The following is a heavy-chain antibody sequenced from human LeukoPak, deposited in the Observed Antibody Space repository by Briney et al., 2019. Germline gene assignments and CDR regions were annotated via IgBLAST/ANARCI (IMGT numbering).Heavy chain of an antibody. CDR1: GYTFTSYY. V-gene: IGHV1-46*01. J-gene: IGHJ5*02. Sequence: GASVKVSCKASGYTFTSYYMHWVRQAPGQGLKWMGIINPSGGSTSYAQKFQGRVTMTRDTSTSTVYMELSSLRSEDTAVYYCARDGFSYGDYYTNWFDPWGQGTLVTVSS. CDR2: INPSGGST. CDR3: ARDGFSYGDYYTNWFDP. D-gene: IGHD4-17*01.